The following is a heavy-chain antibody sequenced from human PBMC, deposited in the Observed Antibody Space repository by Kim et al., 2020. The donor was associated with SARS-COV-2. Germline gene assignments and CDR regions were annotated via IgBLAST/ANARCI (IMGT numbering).Heavy chain of an antibody. CDR1: GFTFSSYG. Sequence: GGSLRLSCAASGFTFSSYGMHWVRQAPGKGLEWVAVIWYDGSNKYYADSVKGRFTISRDNSKNTLYLQMNSLRAEDTAVYYCARPTTGTTADYFDYWGQGTLVTVSS. J-gene: IGHJ4*02. V-gene: IGHV3-33*01. D-gene: IGHD1-7*01. CDR3: ARPTTGTTADYFDY. CDR2: IWYDGSNK.